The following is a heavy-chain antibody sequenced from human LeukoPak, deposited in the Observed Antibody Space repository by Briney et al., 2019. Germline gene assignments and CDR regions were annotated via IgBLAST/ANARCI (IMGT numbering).Heavy chain of an antibody. CDR2: ISWNSGSI. D-gene: IGHD2-2*02. V-gene: IGHV3-9*01. CDR1: GFTFDDYA. J-gene: IGHJ6*02. CDR3: AKDRSYCSSTSCYTSYYYYGMDV. Sequence: GRSLRLSCAAFGFTFDDYAMHWVRQAPGKGLEWVSGISWNSGSIGYADSVKGRFTISRDNAKNSLYLQMNSLRAEDTALYYCAKDRSYCSSTSCYTSYYYYGMDVWGQGTTVTVSS.